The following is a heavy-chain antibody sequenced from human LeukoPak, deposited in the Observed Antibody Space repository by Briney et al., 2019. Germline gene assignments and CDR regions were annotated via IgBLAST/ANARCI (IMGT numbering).Heavy chain of an antibody. CDR3: ARVTGDPVNYYFYYGLDV. Sequence: SQTLSLTCTVSGTSINNGDYYWTWIRQPPGKGLEWIGYIYFSGTTYYNPSLRSRVTISLDASKNRFSLRLSSVTAADTAVYYCARVTGDPVNYYFYYGLDVWGQGTTVTVSS. CDR1: GTSINNGDYY. V-gene: IGHV4-30-4*01. D-gene: IGHD4-17*01. J-gene: IGHJ6*02. CDR2: IYFSGTT.